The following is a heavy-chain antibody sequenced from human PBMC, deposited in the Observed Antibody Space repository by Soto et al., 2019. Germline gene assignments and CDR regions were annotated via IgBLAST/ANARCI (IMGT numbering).Heavy chain of an antibody. CDR3: ARDWGARAPDH. CDR2: ISAYNGNT. D-gene: IGHD3-16*01. Sequence: QVQLVQSGAEVKKPGASVKVSCKASGYTFTSYGISWVRQAPGQGIEWMGWISAYNGNTNYAQKLKGRVTMTTARSTSTAYRELRSLRSAHTVVYYCARDWGARAPDHWCQGTLVTFSS. V-gene: IGHV1-18*01. CDR1: GYTFTSYG. J-gene: IGHJ4*02.